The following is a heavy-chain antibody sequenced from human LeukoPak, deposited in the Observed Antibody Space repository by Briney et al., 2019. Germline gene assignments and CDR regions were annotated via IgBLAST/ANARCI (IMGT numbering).Heavy chain of an antibody. CDR3: ARELDYYYYGMDV. V-gene: IGHV3-21*01. CDR1: FNSYA. CDR2: ISSTSTYI. J-gene: IGHJ6*02. Sequence: GGSLRLSCAPSFNSYAMNWVRQAPGKGLEWVSSISSTSTYIYYADSVKGRFTISRDNAKNSLYLQMNSLRAEDTAVYYCARELDYYYYGMDVWGQGTTVTVSS.